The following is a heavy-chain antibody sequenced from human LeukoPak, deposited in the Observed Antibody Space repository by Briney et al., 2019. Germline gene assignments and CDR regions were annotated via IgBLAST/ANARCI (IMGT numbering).Heavy chain of an antibody. CDR2: INPSGGST. Sequence: ASVKVSCKASGYTFTSYYMHRVRQAPGQGLEWMGIINPSGGSTSYAQKFQGRVTMTRDTSTSTVYMELSSLRSEDTAVYYCARNAETKGIDYWGQGTLVTVSS. J-gene: IGHJ4*02. CDR3: ARNAETKGIDY. V-gene: IGHV1-46*01. CDR1: GYTFTSYY. D-gene: IGHD1-7*01.